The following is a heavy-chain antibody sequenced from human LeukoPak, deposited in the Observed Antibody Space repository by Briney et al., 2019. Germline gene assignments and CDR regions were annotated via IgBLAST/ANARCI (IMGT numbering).Heavy chain of an antibody. Sequence: PGGSLRLSCAASGFTFSSYAMSWVRQAPGKGLEWVSAISGSGGSTYYADSVKGRFTISRDNSKNTLYLQMNSLRAEDTAVYYCTKRRDFWSGYYRWGQGTLVTVSS. J-gene: IGHJ4*02. D-gene: IGHD3-3*01. CDR2: ISGSGGST. V-gene: IGHV3-23*01. CDR3: TKRRDFWSGYYR. CDR1: GFTFSSYA.